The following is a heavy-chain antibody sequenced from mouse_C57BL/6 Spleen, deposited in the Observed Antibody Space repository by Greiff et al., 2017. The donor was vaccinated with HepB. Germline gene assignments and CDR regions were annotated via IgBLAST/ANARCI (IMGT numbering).Heavy chain of an antibody. CDR2: IDPSDSET. CDR3: ARDYSNYSSAMDY. J-gene: IGHJ4*01. CDR1: GYTFTSYW. D-gene: IGHD2-5*01. Sequence: VQLQQPGAELVRPGSSVKLSCKASGYTFTSYWMHWVKQRPIQGLEWIGNIDPSDSETHYNQKFKDKATLTVDKSSSTAYMQLSSLTSEDSAVYYCARDYSNYSSAMDYWGQGTSVTVSS. V-gene: IGHV1-52*01.